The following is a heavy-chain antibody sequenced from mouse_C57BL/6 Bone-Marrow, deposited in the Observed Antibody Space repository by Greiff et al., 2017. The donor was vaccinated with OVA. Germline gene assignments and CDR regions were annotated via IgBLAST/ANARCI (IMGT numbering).Heavy chain of an antibody. J-gene: IGHJ3*01. Sequence: VQLQQSGPVLVKPGASVKMSCKASGYTFTDYYMNWVKQSHGKRLEWIGVINPYNGGTSYNQKFKGKATLTVDKSSSTAYMELNSLTSEDSAVYYCARNWEVWFAYWGQGTLVTVSA. CDR3: ARNWEVWFAY. V-gene: IGHV1-19*01. CDR1: GYTFTDYY. D-gene: IGHD4-1*01. CDR2: INPYNGGT.